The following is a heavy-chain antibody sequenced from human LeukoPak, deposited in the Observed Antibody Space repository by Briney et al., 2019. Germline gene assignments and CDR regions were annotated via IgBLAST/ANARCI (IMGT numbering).Heavy chain of an antibody. D-gene: IGHD5-18*01. CDR3: ARVVDTAMKNYYYYYMDV. Sequence: ASVKVSCKASGYTFTSYDISWVRQAPGQGLEWMGGIIPIFGTANYAQKFQGRVTITTDESTSTAYMELSSLRSEDTAVYYCARVVDTAMKNYYYYYMDVWGKGTTVTVSS. CDR1: GYTFTSYD. J-gene: IGHJ6*03. CDR2: IIPIFGTA. V-gene: IGHV1-69*05.